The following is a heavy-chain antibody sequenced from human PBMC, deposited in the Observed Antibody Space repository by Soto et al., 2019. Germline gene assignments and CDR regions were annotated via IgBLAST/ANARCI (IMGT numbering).Heavy chain of an antibody. CDR2: IYHSGST. Sequence: SETLSLTCAVSGGSISSGGYSWSWIRQPPGKGLEWIGYIYHSGSTYYNPSLKSRVTISVDRSKNQFSLKLSSVTAADTAVYYCARGSSGWYVAFDYWGQGTLVTVSS. V-gene: IGHV4-30-2*01. D-gene: IGHD6-19*01. CDR3: ARGSSGWYVAFDY. CDR1: GGSISSGGYS. J-gene: IGHJ4*02.